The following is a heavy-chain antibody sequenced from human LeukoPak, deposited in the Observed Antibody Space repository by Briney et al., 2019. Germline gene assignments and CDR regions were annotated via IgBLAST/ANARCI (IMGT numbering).Heavy chain of an antibody. CDR1: GYTFTSYY. V-gene: IGHV1-2*02. J-gene: IGHJ4*02. CDR2: INPNSGGT. CDR3: ARVWHSSGYYSLDY. Sequence: GASVKVSCKASGYTFTSYYMHWVRQAPGQGLEWMGWINPNSGGTNYAQRFQGRVTMTRDTSISTAYMELSRLRSDDTAVYYCARVWHSSGYYSLDYWGQGTLVTVSS. D-gene: IGHD3-22*01.